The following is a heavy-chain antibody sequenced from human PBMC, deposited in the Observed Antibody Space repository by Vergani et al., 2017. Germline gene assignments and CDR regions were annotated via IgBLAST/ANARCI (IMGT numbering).Heavy chain of an antibody. CDR2: IYSSGST. V-gene: IGHV4-59*01. Sequence: QVQLQESGPGLVKPSETLSLTCTVSGGSLINYYWSWVRQPPGKGLEWIGYIYSSGSTTYSPSLKSRLTMSVDPSKYQFSLKLRSVTLADTAVYYCARTIGHCSNSNCYNLAYWGQGTLVTVSS. CDR3: ARTIGHCSNSNCYNLAY. D-gene: IGHD2-2*02. CDR1: GGSLINYY. J-gene: IGHJ4*02.